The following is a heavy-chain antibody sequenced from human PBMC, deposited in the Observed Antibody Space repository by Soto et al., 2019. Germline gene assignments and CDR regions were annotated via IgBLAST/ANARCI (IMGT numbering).Heavy chain of an antibody. CDR1: GFSFSSYG. CDR2: IWYDGSNK. CDR3: ARAQYTGSYFDACDV. Sequence: AGGSLRLSCAASGFSFSSYGMHWVRQAPGKGLDWVAVIWYDGSNKYYAESVKGQFTISRDNSKNTLYVQMNSLTVEDTAVYYCARAQYTGSYFDACDVWGQGTMVTVSS. V-gene: IGHV3-33*03. J-gene: IGHJ3*01. D-gene: IGHD1-26*01.